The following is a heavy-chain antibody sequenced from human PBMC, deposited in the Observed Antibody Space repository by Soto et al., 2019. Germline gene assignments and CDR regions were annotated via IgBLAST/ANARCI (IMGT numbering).Heavy chain of an antibody. J-gene: IGHJ3*02. CDR2: IIPIFGTA. CDR1: GGTFSSYA. Sequence: SVKVSCKASGGTFSSYAISWVRQAPGQGLEWMGGIIPIFGTANYAQKFQGRVTITADESTSTAYMELSSLRSEDTAVYYCASLRSRGYSYGLDIWGQGTMVTVSS. D-gene: IGHD5-18*01. V-gene: IGHV1-69*13. CDR3: ASLRSRGYSYGLDI.